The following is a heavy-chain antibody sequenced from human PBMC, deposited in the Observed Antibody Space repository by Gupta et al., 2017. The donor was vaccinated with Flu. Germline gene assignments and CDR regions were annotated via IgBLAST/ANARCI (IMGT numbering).Heavy chain of an antibody. J-gene: IGHJ4*02. CDR3: ARGGENDY. CDR2: ISTGGNYI. Sequence: YAMNWVRQAPGKGLEWVSSISTGGNYIYYADSVKGRFTISRDNGKDSLYLRMNGLSADDTAVYYCARGGENDYWGQGTLVTVSS. V-gene: IGHV3-21*01. CDR1: YA.